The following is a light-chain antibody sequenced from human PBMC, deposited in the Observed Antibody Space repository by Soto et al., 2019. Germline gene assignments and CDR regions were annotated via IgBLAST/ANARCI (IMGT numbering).Light chain of an antibody. CDR3: QQRSNWPPEVT. CDR1: QSVRSS. Sequence: EIVLTQSPDTLSLSPGERATLSCRASQSVRSSLAWYQQKPGQAPRLLIYDASNRATGIPARFSGSGSGTDFTLTISNLEPEDFAVYYCQQRSNWPPEVTFGPGTKADIK. V-gene: IGKV3-11*01. J-gene: IGKJ3*01. CDR2: DAS.